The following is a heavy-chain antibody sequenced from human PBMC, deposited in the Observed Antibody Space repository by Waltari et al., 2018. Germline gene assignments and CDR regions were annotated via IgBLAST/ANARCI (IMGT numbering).Heavy chain of an antibody. Sequence: LVQSGAEVMKPGASVQVSCKASRDAVTEHYIHWVRQAPGQGLEWMGWVNPNGGGTNYAQRFAGRITVTWDTSISTAYMEFSRLTSGDTAIYYCARRKLGEAFDIWGQGTMVIVSS. D-gene: IGHD3-16*01. CDR1: RDAVTEHY. CDR2: VNPNGGGT. J-gene: IGHJ3*02. V-gene: IGHV1-2*02. CDR3: ARRKLGEAFDI.